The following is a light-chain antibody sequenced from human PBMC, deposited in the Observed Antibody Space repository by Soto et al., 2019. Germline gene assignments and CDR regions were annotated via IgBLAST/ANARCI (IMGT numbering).Light chain of an antibody. V-gene: IGKV3-15*01. J-gene: IGKJ1*01. CDR3: QQYNSYSCT. CDR1: QSVSIL. Sequence: EIVMTQSPSTLSVSPGERATRSCRASQSVSILLAWYQQKPGQAPRLLIYGASNRATGIPARFTGSGSGTEFTLTISSLQPDDFATYYCQQYNSYSCTFGQGTKVDIK. CDR2: GAS.